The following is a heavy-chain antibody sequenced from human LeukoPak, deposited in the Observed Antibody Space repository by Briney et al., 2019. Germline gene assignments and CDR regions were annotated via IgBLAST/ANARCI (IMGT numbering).Heavy chain of an antibody. Sequence: GGSLRLSCAVSGFTVSSNYMSWVRQAPGKGLEWVSIIFSGGSTYYADSVKGRFTISRDNSRNTLYLQMNSLRAEDTAVYYCARDLGATDWGQGTLVTVSS. D-gene: IGHD4/OR15-4a*01. CDR1: GFTVSSNY. CDR2: IFSGGST. J-gene: IGHJ4*02. CDR3: ARDLGATD. V-gene: IGHV3-53*01.